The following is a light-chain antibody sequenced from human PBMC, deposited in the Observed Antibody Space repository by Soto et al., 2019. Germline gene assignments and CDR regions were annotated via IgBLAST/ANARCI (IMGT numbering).Light chain of an antibody. CDR1: SSDVGGYNY. Sequence: QSALTQPASVSGSPGQSITISCTGTSSDVGGYNYVSWYQQHPGKAPKLMIYEVSNRLSGVSNRFSGSKSGNTASLTISGLQAEDEADYYCSSYTRSSTRVFGGGTKLTVL. V-gene: IGLV2-14*01. CDR3: SSYTRSSTRV. CDR2: EVS. J-gene: IGLJ3*02.